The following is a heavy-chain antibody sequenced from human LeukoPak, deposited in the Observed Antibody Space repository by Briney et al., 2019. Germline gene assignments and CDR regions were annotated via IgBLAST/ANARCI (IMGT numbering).Heavy chain of an antibody. CDR1: GYTFTGYY. CDR2: INPNSGGT. J-gene: IGHJ4*02. Sequence: GASVKVSCKASGYTFTGYYMHWVRQAPGQGLEWMGRINPNSGGTNYAQKFQGRVTITADESTSTAYMELSSLRSEDTAVYYCAREYSSSSHPFDYWGQGTLVTVSS. CDR3: AREYSSSSHPFDY. V-gene: IGHV1-2*06. D-gene: IGHD6-6*01.